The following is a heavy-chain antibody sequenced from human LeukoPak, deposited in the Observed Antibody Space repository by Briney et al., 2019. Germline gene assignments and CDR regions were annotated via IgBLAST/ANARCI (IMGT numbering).Heavy chain of an antibody. J-gene: IGHJ4*02. CDR2: INHSGST. V-gene: IGHV4-34*01. D-gene: IGHD3-10*01. Sequence: SETLSLTCAVYGGSFSGYYWSWIRQPPGKGLEWIGEINHSGSTNYNPSLKSRVTISVDTSKNQFSLKLSSVTAADTAVYYCARARATMVRGVIIGEDYWGQGTLVTVSS. CDR1: GGSFSGYY. CDR3: ARARATMVRGVIIGEDY.